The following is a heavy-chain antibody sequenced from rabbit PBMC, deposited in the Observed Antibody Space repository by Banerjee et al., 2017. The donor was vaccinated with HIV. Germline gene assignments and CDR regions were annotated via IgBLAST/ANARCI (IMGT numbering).Heavy chain of an antibody. D-gene: IGHD8-1*01. Sequence: QSLEESGGDLVKPGASLTLTCTVSGFSFSSNYYMCWVRQAPGKGLEWIACIYAGSDGSTYYASWVNGRFTISKASSTTVTLQMTSLTAADTATYFCARDAGTTYFSGYFNLWGPGTLVTVS. V-gene: IGHV1S40*01. CDR1: GFSFSSNYY. CDR3: ARDAGTTYFSGYFNL. J-gene: IGHJ4*01. CDR2: IYAGSDGST.